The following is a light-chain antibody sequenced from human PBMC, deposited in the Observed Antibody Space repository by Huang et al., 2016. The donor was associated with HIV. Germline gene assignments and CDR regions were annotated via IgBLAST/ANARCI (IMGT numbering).Light chain of an antibody. CDR3: QQYSDSPFT. J-gene: IGKJ4*01. CDR2: GAS. V-gene: IGKV3-20*01. Sequence: IVLTQTPGTLSLSPGERATLSCRASRSVTNSYLAWYQHRPGQAPRLLIDGASSRATGVPDRFSGSGSGTDFTLTITRLEPEDFGVYYCQQYSDSPFTFGGGTKVEIK. CDR1: RSVTNSY.